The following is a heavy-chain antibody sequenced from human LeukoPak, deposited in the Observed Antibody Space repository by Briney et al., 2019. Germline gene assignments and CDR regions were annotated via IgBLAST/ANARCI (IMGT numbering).Heavy chain of an antibody. Sequence: SVKVSCKASGGTFSSYAISWLRQAPGQGLEWMGRIIPIFGTANYAQKFQGRVTITTDESTSTAYMELSSLRSEDTAVYYCASDPMVRGVNSDYWGQGTLVTVSS. V-gene: IGHV1-69*05. CDR2: IIPIFGTA. CDR3: ASDPMVRGVNSDY. CDR1: GGTFSSYA. D-gene: IGHD3-10*01. J-gene: IGHJ4*02.